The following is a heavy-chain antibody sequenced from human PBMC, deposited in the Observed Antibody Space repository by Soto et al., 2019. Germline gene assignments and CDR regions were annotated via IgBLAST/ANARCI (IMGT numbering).Heavy chain of an antibody. Sequence: EVQLVESGGGLVKPGRSLILSCTASGFTFGDYAMSWFRQAPGKGLEWVGFIRSKAYGGTTEYAASVKGRFTISRDDSKSIAYLQMNSLKTEDTAVYYCTRDRIAVAGLSDYWGQGTLVTVSS. CDR1: GFTFGDYA. D-gene: IGHD6-19*01. J-gene: IGHJ4*02. CDR3: TRDRIAVAGLSDY. CDR2: IRSKAYGGTT. V-gene: IGHV3-49*05.